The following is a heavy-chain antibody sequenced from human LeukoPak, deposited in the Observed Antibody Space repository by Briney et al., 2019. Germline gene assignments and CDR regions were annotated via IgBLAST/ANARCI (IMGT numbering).Heavy chain of an antibody. CDR2: IDAYNGNT. D-gene: IGHD3-22*01. V-gene: IGHV1-18*01. CDR3: ARTHYYDGSGYSAFDY. CDR1: GYTFTTYG. J-gene: IGHJ4*02. Sequence: ASVKVSCKASGYTFTTYGITWVRQAPGQELEWMGWIDAYNGNTNYAQKFQGRVTMTTDTSTSTVYMELRSLRSDDTAVYSCARTHYYDGSGYSAFDYWGQGTLVTVSS.